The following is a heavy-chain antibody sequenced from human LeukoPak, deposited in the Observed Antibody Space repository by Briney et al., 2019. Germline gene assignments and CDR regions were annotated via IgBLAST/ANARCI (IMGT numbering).Heavy chain of an antibody. CDR2: INHSGST. CDR1: VGPFSGYY. J-gene: IGHJ6*02. CDR3: ATKSSLTYFYNRREVFGLDV. V-gene: IGHV4-34*01. Sequence: SENLSLNSAVNVGPFSGYYWSRLRQPPGNGLEWIGEINHSGSTNYNPTLESRVTISVDSSNSQFSLKLNSVTAADTAVYYCATKSSLTYFYNRREVFGLDVWGRGTTVTVSS. D-gene: IGHD2-8*01.